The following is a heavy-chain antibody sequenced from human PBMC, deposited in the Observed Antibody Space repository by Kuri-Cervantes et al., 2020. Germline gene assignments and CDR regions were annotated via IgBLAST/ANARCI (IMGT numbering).Heavy chain of an antibody. V-gene: IGHV3-23*01. D-gene: IGHD3-22*01. CDR3: AEWPSSDSSGYYYSTN. CDR1: GFTFSSYA. CDR2: ISGSGGST. Sequence: GESLKISCAASGFTFSSYAMSWVRQAPGKGLEWVSAISGSGGSTYYADSVKGRFTISRDNSKSTLYLQMNSLRAEDTAVYYCAEWPSSDSSGYYYSTNWGQGTLVTVSS. J-gene: IGHJ4*02.